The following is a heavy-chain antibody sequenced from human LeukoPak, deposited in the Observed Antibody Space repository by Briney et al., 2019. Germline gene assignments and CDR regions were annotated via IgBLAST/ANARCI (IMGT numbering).Heavy chain of an antibody. V-gene: IGHV1-2*02. J-gene: IGHJ5*02. CDR1: GYDFSDLY. CDR2: INPYSGAS. Sequence: GASVKVSCKASGYDFSDLYFHWVRQAPGQGLEWMGWINPYSGASIYAQKFQGRATMETSSSTVYMQLSRLRYDDTAVYYCATASVTRMRDPWGQGTLVTVSS. CDR3: ATASVTRMRDP.